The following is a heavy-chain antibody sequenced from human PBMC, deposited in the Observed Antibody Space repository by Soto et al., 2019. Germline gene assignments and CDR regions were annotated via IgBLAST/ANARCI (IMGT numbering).Heavy chain of an antibody. CDR3: AKDSIKSGSYPYFDY. Sequence: GGSLRLSCAASGFTFSSYGMHWVRQAPGKGLEWVAVISYDGSNKYYADSVKGRFTISRDNSKNTLYLQMNSLRAEDTAVYYCAKDSIKSGSYPYFDYWGQGTLVTVSS. CDR1: GFTFSSYG. J-gene: IGHJ4*02. CDR2: ISYDGSNK. D-gene: IGHD1-26*01. V-gene: IGHV3-30*18.